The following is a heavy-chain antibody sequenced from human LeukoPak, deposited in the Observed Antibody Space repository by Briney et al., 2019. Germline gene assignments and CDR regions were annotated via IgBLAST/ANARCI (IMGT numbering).Heavy chain of an antibody. CDR3: AREPGIAAAGPITYGMDV. CDR1: GDSVSSNSAA. CDR2: TYYRSKWYN. D-gene: IGHD6-13*01. V-gene: IGHV6-1*01. J-gene: IGHJ6*02. Sequence: SQTLSLTCAISGDSVSSNSAAWNWIRQSPSRGLEWLGRTYYRSKWYNDYAVSVKSRITFNPDTSKNQFSLQLNSVTPEDTAVYYCAREPGIAAAGPITYGMDVWGQGTTVTVSS.